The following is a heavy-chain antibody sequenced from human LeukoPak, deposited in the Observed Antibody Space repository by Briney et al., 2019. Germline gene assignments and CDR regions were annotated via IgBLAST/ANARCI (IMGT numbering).Heavy chain of an antibody. CDR2: INPSGGST. J-gene: IGHJ5*02. CDR3: AKESVPYSGSYTT. CDR1: GYTFTGYY. D-gene: IGHD1-26*01. V-gene: IGHV1-46*01. Sequence: ASVKVSCKASGYTFTGYYMHWVRQAPGQGLEWMGIINPSGGSTSYAQKFQGRVTMTRDTSTSTVYMELSSLRSEDTAVYYCAKESVPYSGSYTTWGQGTLVTVSS.